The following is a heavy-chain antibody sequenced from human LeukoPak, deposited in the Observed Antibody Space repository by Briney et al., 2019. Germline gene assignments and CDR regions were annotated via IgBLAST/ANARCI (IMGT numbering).Heavy chain of an antibody. CDR1: GYTFTGYY. CDR2: INPNSGGT. V-gene: IGHV1-2*02. D-gene: IGHD3-10*01. Sequence: ASVKVSCKASGYTFTGYYMHWVRQAPGQGLEWMGWINPNSGGTNYAQKFQGRVTMTRDTSISTAYMELSRLRSDDTAVYYCARAHTKYILGFGDLPSYYFDYWGKETLLTVPS. J-gene: IGHJ4*02. CDR3: ARAHTKYILGFGDLPSYYFDY.